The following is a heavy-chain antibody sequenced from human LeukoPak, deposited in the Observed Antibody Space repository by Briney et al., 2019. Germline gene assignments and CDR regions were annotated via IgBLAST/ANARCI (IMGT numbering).Heavy chain of an antibody. D-gene: IGHD1-1*01. J-gene: IGHJ6*02. CDR2: ISYDGSNK. V-gene: IGHV3-30-3*01. CDR1: GFTFSSYA. Sequence: GRSLRLSCAASGFTFSSYAMHWVRQAPGKGLEWVAVISYDGSNKYYADSVKGRFTISRDNSKSTLYLQMNSLRAEDTAVYYCARDGSGNYGMDVWGQGTTVTVSS. CDR3: ARDGSGNYGMDV.